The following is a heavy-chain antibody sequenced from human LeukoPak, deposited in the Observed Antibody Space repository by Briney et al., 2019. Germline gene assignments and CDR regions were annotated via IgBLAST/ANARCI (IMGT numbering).Heavy chain of an antibody. J-gene: IGHJ3*02. D-gene: IGHD3-16*02. CDR2: INLKSGGT. CDR1: AYTFTGYY. CDR3: ARALLETYYDYVWGSYRDAFDI. Sequence: ASVKVSCKASAYTFTGYYMHWVRQAPGQGLEWMGWINLKSGGTNYAQKLQGRVTMTTDTSTSTAYMELRSLRSDDTAVYYCARALLETYYDYVWGSYRDAFDIWGQGTMVTVSS. V-gene: IGHV1-2*02.